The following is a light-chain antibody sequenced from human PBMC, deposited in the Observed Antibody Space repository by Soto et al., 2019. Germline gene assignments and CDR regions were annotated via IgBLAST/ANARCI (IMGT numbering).Light chain of an antibody. V-gene: IGKV1-5*01. CDR3: QQYNTYWT. J-gene: IGKJ1*01. Sequence: DIQMTQSPSTLSASVGDRVTITCRASQSINSWLAWYQQKAGKAPKLLIHDASSLESGVPLRFSGSGSGTEFTLTISSLQPDDFATYYCQQYNTYWTFGQGTKVEI. CDR2: DAS. CDR1: QSINSW.